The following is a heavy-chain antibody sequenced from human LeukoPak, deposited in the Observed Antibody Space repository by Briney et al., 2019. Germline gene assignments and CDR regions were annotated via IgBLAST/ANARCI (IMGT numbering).Heavy chain of an antibody. CDR2: MNPNSGNT. CDR1: GYTFTSYD. V-gene: IGHV1-8*03. J-gene: IGHJ3*02. CDR3: ARGHNWNHDAFDI. D-gene: IGHD1-20*01. Sequence: ASVKVSCKASGYTFTSYDINWVRQATGQGLEWMGWMNPNSGNTGYAQKFQGRVTITRNTSISTAYMELSSLRSEDTAVYYCARGHNWNHDAFDIWGQGTMVTVSS.